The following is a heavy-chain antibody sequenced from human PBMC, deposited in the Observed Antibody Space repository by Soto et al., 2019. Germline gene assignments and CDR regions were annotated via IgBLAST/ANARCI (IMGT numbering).Heavy chain of an antibody. J-gene: IGHJ4*02. V-gene: IGHV3-66*01. Sequence: EVQLVESGGGLVQPGGSLRLSCAAFGFTVSGSYMTWVRQAPGKGLEWVSVMYSGGSTYYGDSVKGRFTVPRDTSKHTLYLQMNNLRAGDTAVYYCTRDSSPTVTADSWGQGTLVTVSS. D-gene: IGHD4-17*01. CDR2: MYSGGST. CDR1: GFTVSGSY. CDR3: TRDSSPTVTADS.